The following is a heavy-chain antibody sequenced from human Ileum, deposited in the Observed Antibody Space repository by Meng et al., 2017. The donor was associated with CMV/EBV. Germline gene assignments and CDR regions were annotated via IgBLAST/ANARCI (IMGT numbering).Heavy chain of an antibody. V-gene: IGHV4-30-4*08. CDR2: IYYSGST. J-gene: IGHJ5*02. Sequence: GRLEESGPGLVNPSQTLSLICTVSGDSISMGDFYWTWIRQSPGKGPEWIGYIYYSGSTYYNPSLKSRLTIALDTSKNQFSLRLTSVTDADTGVYYCATEYSASPGWFDPWGQGILVTVSS. D-gene: IGHD5-12*01. CDR1: GDSISMGDFY. CDR3: ATEYSASPGWFDP.